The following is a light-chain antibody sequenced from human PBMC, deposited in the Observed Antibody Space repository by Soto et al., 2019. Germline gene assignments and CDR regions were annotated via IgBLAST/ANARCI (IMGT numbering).Light chain of an antibody. CDR1: QNISVY. J-gene: IGKJ5*01. CDR3: QQRSNWPIT. Sequence: EIVFTHSPATLSCSPGERATLSCRASQNISVYLAWYRQKPGQAPRLLIYAASNRATGIPARFSGSGSGTDFTLTISSLEPEDFAVYYCQQRSNWPITFGQGTRLEIK. V-gene: IGKV3-11*01. CDR2: AAS.